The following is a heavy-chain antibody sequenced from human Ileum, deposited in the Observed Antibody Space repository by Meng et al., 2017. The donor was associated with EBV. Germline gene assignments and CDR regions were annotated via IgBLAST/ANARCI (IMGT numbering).Heavy chain of an antibody. J-gene: IGHJ4*02. CDR3: AKGGQWDPLDS. D-gene: IGHD1-26*01. CDR2: FYEGTT. Sequence: VHMTEAGTGLVKPSGTLSLICDVSGVSISGNYWSWIRQSPVKGLEWIGFFYEGTTNYNPSLKSRVTIAAGPANNQISLRLSSVTSADTAVYYCAKGGQWDPLDSWGRGILVTVSS. CDR1: GVSISGNY. V-gene: IGHV4-59*01.